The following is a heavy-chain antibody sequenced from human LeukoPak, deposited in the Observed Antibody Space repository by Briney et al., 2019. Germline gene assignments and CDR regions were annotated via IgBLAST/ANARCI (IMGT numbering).Heavy chain of an antibody. CDR1: GGSISSGDYY. V-gene: IGHV4-39*07. CDR3: ARVSGSYHYFDY. D-gene: IGHD1-26*01. J-gene: IGHJ4*02. CDR2: IYYSGST. Sequence: PSQTLSLTCTVSGGSISSGDYYWSWVRQPPGKGLEWIGSIYYSGSTYYNPSLKSRVTISVDTSKNQFSLKLSSVTAADTAVYYCARVSGSYHYFDYWGQGTLVTVSS.